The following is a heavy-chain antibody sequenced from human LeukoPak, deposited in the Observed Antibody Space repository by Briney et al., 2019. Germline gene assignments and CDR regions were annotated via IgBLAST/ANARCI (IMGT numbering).Heavy chain of an antibody. CDR1: GGTFSSYA. CDR3: ARDGAARPRYYYYMDV. V-gene: IGHV1-69*04. Sequence: GASVKVSCKASGGTFSSYAISWVRQAPGQGLGWMGRIIPILGIASYAQKFQGRVTITADKSTSTAYMELRSLRSDDTAVYYCARDGAARPRYYYYMDVWGKGTTVTVSS. D-gene: IGHD6-6*01. CDR2: IIPILGIA. J-gene: IGHJ6*03.